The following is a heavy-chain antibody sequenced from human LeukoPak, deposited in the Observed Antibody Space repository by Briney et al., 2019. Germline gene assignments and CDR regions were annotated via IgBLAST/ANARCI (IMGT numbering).Heavy chain of an antibody. D-gene: IGHD6-13*01. CDR3: ARDSSSWFYFDY. CDR1: GFTVSSNY. J-gene: IGHJ4*02. V-gene: IGHV3-66*01. CDR2: IYSGGST. Sequence: GGSLRLSCVASGFTVSSNYMSWVRQCPGKGLEWVSVIYSGGSTYYADSVKGRFTISRDNPKNTLYLQMNSLRAEDTAVYYCARDSSSWFYFDYWGQGTLSPSPQ.